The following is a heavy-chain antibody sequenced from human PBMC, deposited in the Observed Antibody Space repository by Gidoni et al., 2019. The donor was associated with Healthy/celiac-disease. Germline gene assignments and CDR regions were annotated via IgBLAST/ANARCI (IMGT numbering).Heavy chain of an antibody. J-gene: IGHJ4*02. V-gene: IGHV5-51*01. CDR3: ARTKMVRGVIPDY. Sequence: HLWRPGAEGKTPGESLKFPCKVSGYTLTGYWNGWVRRIPGKGLEWMGIIYPGDSDTRYSPSFQGKVTISADKSISTAYLQWSSLKASDTAMYYCARTKMVRGVIPDYWGQGTLVTVSS. CDR2: IYPGDSDT. CDR1: GYTLTGYW. D-gene: IGHD3-10*01.